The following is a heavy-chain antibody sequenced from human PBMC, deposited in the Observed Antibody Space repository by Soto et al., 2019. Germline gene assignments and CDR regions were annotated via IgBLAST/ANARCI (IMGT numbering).Heavy chain of an antibody. D-gene: IGHD3-22*01. Sequence: QVQLVQSGAEVKKPGSSVKVSCKASGGTFSSYAISWVRQAPGQGLEWMGGIIPIFGTANYAQKFQGRVTITAEESTSTAYMELSGLITEDTAVYYCASPSYYYDSSGYKYYYGMDVWGQGTTVTVSS. J-gene: IGHJ6*02. CDR3: ASPSYYYDSSGYKYYYGMDV. V-gene: IGHV1-69*12. CDR2: IIPIFGTA. CDR1: GGTFSSYA.